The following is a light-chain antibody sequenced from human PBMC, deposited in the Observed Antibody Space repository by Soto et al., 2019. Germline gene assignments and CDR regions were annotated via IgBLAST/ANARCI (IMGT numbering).Light chain of an antibody. CDR1: SSNIGSNT. J-gene: IGLJ1*01. CDR3: AAWDDGLNGYV. CDR2: SNN. V-gene: IGLV1-44*01. Sequence: QSVLAQPPSASGTPGQRVTISCSGSSSNIGSNTVNWYQQLPGTAPKLLIYSNNQRPSGVPDRFSGSKSGTSASLAISGLQSEEEADYSCAAWDDGLNGYVFGTGTKVTVL.